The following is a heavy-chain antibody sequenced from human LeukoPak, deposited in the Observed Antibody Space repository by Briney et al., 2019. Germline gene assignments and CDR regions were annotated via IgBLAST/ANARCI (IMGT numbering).Heavy chain of an antibody. CDR2: IKSSKDSGTT. CDR3: TTLNLASGAP. Sequence: GGSLRLSCEASGFTFSIAWMTWVRQAPGKGLEWVGRIKSSKDSGTTDYAAPVKGRFSISRDDSRNTLFLQMNNLKSEDTAVYSCTTLNLASGAPWGQGTLVTVS. D-gene: IGHD6-13*01. V-gene: IGHV3-15*01. CDR1: GFTFSIAW. J-gene: IGHJ5*02.